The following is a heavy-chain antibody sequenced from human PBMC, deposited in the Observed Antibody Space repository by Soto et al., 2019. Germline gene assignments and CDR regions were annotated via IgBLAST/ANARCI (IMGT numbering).Heavy chain of an antibody. J-gene: IGHJ6*02. CDR2: IIPIFGTA. CDR1: GGTFSSYA. V-gene: IGHV1-69*06. D-gene: IGHD2-2*01. Sequence: QVQLVQSGAEVKKPGSSVKVSCKASGGTFSSYAISWVRQAPGQGLEWMGGIIPIFGTANYAQKSQGRVTITADKSTSTAYMELSSLRSEDTAVYYCACSFNAYCSSTSCYRGGDYYGMDVWGQGTTVTVSS. CDR3: ACSFNAYCSSTSCYRGGDYYGMDV.